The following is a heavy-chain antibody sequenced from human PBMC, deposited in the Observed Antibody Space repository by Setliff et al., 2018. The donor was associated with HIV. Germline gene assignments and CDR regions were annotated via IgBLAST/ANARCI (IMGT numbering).Heavy chain of an antibody. CDR1: GYAITSGYY. V-gene: IGHV4-4*07. Sequence: SETLSLTCAVSGYAITSGYYWSWIRQPAGKGLQWIGRIYYVGWSKYNSSLEDRVTMSVDTSNNQFSLSLRSVTAADTAIYYCARSIHGGGSEPFDTWGQGIQVTVSS. D-gene: IGHD3-10*01. CDR2: IYYVGWS. J-gene: IGHJ5*02. CDR3: ARSIHGGGSEPFDT.